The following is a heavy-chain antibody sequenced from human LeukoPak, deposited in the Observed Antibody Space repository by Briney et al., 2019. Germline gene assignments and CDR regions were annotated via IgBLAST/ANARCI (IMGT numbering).Heavy chain of an antibody. D-gene: IGHD6-13*01. CDR2: ISTYNGNT. Sequence: GASVKVSCKASGYTFTSHGISWVRQAPGQGLEWMGWISTYNGNTNYAQKLQGRVSMTTDTSISTAYMELSRLRSDDTAVYYCARIAAAGTHVDYWGQGTLVTVSS. J-gene: IGHJ4*02. CDR1: GYTFTSHG. CDR3: ARIAAAGTHVDY. V-gene: IGHV1-18*01.